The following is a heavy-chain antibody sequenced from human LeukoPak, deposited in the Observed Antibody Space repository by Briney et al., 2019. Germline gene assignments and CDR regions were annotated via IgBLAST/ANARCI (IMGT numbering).Heavy chain of an antibody. D-gene: IGHD5-18*01. CDR2: IYYSGST. V-gene: IGHV4-39*07. Sequence: PSETLSLTCTVSGGSISSSSYYWGWIRQPPGKGLEWIGSIYYSGSTYYNPSLKSRVTISVDTSKNQFSLKLSSVTAADTAVYYCARGVFTIKKNTAMVMAHFDYWGQGTLVTVSS. CDR1: GGSISSSSYY. CDR3: ARGVFTIKKNTAMVMAHFDY. J-gene: IGHJ4*02.